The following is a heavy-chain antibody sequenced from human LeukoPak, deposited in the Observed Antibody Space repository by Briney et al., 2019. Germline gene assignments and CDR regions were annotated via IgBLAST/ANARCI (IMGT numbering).Heavy chain of an antibody. CDR2: ISYDGTNK. J-gene: IGHJ4*02. V-gene: IGHV3-30*18. D-gene: IGHD4-17*01. Sequence: GGSLRLSCAASGFPFNTYGMHWVRQAPGKGLEWVAVISYDGTNKFYADSVKGRLTISRDNSRNTVYLQVNRLRVEDTAVYYCAKDTGSARLDYWGQGTLVTVSS. CDR3: AKDTGSARLDY. CDR1: GFPFNTYG.